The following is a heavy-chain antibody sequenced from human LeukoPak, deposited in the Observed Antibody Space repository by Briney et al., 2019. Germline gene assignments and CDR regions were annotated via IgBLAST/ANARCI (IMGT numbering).Heavy chain of an antibody. CDR2: INPNSGGT. V-gene: IGHV1-2*02. CDR1: GYTLTGYY. CDR3: ARDVGAAAGDFDY. Sequence: ASVKVSCKASGYTLTGYYMHWVRQAPGQGLEWMGWINPNSGGTNCAQKFQGRVTMTRDTSISTAYMELRSLRSDDTAVYYCARDVGAAAGDFDYWGQGTLVTVSS. J-gene: IGHJ4*02. D-gene: IGHD6-13*01.